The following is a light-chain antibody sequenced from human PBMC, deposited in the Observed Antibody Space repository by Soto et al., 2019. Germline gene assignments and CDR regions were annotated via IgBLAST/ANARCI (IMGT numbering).Light chain of an antibody. Sequence: EIVMTQSPATLSVSPGEGATLSCRTSQSVSSNLAWYQQKPGQAPRLLIYGASNRATGIPDRFSGSGSGTDFTLTISRLEPEDFAVYYCQQYGSSGTFGQGTKVDIK. V-gene: IGKV3-20*01. J-gene: IGKJ1*01. CDR1: QSVSSN. CDR3: QQYGSSGT. CDR2: GAS.